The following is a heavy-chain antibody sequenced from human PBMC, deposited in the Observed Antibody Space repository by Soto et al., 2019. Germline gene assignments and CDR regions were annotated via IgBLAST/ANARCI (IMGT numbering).Heavy chain of an antibody. J-gene: IGHJ5*02. CDR2: IIPIFGTA. Sequence: SVKVSCKASGGTFSSYAISWVRQAPGQGLEWMGGIIPIFGTANYAQKFQGRVTITADESTSTAYMELSSLRSEDTAVYYCAREGIDWNDASWFDPWGQGTLVTVSS. CDR1: GGTFSSYA. D-gene: IGHD1-1*01. V-gene: IGHV1-69*13. CDR3: AREGIDWNDASWFDP.